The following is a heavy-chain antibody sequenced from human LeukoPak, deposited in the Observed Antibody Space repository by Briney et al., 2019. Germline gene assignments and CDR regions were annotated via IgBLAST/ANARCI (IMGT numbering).Heavy chain of an antibody. CDR2: INPNSGGT. V-gene: IGHV1-2*02. Sequence: ASVKVSCKASGYTFTGYYMHWVRQAPGQGLEWMGWINPNSGGTNYAQKFQGRVTMTRDTSISTAYMELSRLRSDDTAVYYCARSRRYYDSSGPLYNYWGQGTLVTVSS. CDR3: ARSRRYYDSSGPLYNY. CDR1: GYTFTGYY. D-gene: IGHD3-22*01. J-gene: IGHJ4*02.